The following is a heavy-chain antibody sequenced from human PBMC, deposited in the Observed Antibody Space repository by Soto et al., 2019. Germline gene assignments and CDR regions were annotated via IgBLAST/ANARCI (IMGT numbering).Heavy chain of an antibody. V-gene: IGHV1-18*01. CDR2: ISAYHGKT. Sequence: QVQLAQSGVEVKKPGASVKVSCKASGYTFTSFGITWVRQAPGQGLEWVGWISAYHGKTNYAQKLQGRATTTTDTSTSTAYLELRRLRSDDRAVFYGARSYHDSRGYPCDYGGQGTLFTVSS. J-gene: IGHJ4*02. CDR3: ARSYHDSRGYPCDY. D-gene: IGHD3-22*01. CDR1: GYTFTSFG.